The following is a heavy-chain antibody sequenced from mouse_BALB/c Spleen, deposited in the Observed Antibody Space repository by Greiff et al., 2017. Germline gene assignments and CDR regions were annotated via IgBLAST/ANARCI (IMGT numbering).Heavy chain of an antibody. V-gene: IGHV2-9*02. Sequence: VQLQQSGPGLVAPSQSLSITCTVSGFSLTSYGVHWVRQPPGKGLEWLGVIWAGGSTNYNSALMSRLSISKDNSKSQVFLKMNSLQTDDTAMYYCATLQYYYGSSYDYFDYWGQGTTLTVSS. D-gene: IGHD1-1*01. J-gene: IGHJ2*01. CDR1: GFSLTSYG. CDR3: ATLQYYYGSSYDYFDY. CDR2: IWAGGST.